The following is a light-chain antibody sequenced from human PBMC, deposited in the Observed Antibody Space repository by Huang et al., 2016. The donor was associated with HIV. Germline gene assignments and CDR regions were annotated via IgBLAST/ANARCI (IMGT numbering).Light chain of an antibody. J-gene: IGKJ1*01. Sequence: DIQMTQSPSSLSASVGDRVTITCRASQGIGNSLAWYQQKPEKAPRLLLYATSRLESGVPSRFCGSGSGTHYTLTISTLQPEDIASYYSQQYHGIPWTFGQGTKVEIK. CDR2: ATS. V-gene: IGKV1-NL1*01. CDR3: QQYHGIPWT. CDR1: QGIGNS.